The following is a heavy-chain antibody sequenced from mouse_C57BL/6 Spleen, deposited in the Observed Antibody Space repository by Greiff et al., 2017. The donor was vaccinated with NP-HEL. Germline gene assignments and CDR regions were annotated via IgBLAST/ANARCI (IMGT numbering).Heavy chain of an antibody. D-gene: IGHD1-1*01. CDR3: ARHERFITTVVDPYYFDY. CDR2: FYPGSGSI. CDR1: GYTFTEYT. J-gene: IGHJ2*01. V-gene: IGHV1-62-2*01. Sequence: VQLQQSGAELVKPGASVKLSCKASGYTFTEYTIHWVKQRSGQGLEWIGWFYPGSGSIKYNEKFKDKATLTADKSSSTVYMELSRLTSEDSAVYFGARHERFITTVVDPYYFDYWGQGTTLTVSS.